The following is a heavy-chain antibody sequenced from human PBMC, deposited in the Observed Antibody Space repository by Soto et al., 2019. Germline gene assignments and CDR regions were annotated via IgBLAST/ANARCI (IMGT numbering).Heavy chain of an antibody. Sequence: EVQLVESGGDLVQPGGALRLSCTTSRFTFSNSAMSWVRQAPGKGLEWVSTSKSSDGGAYYGDSVKGRFTISRDNPKNTLYLQMNSLRAEDTAVYYCAKALGSLDPFAIWGQGTMVTVSS. CDR2: SKSSDGGA. D-gene: IGHD3-16*01. CDR3: AKALGSLDPFAI. CDR1: RFTFSNSA. J-gene: IGHJ3*02. V-gene: IGHV3-23*04.